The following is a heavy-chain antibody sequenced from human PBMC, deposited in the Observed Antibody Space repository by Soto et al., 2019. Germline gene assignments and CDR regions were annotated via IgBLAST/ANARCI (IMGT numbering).Heavy chain of an antibody. CDR3: AIATVVAAAFDF. CDR2: ISSGSSNI. D-gene: IGHD2-15*01. CDR1: GFAFRSYN. J-gene: IGHJ4*02. V-gene: IGHV3-21*01. Sequence: EVQLVESGGGLVKPGGSLTLSCAASGFAFRSYNMNWVRQAPGKGLEWVASISSGSSNIYYADSVKGRFTISRDNAKNSLFLQMDSLRAGDSAVYYCAIATVVAAAFDFWGQGTLVTVSS.